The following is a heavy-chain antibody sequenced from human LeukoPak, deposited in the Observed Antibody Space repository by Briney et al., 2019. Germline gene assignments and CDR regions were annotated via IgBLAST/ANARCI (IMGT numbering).Heavy chain of an antibody. Sequence: VASVKVSCKASGGTFSSYAISWVRQAPGQGLEWMGRIIPILGIANYAQKFQGRVTITADKSTSTAYMELSSLRSEDTAVYYCAGKYGSGSYYFDYWGQGTLVTVSP. CDR3: AGKYGSGSYYFDY. CDR1: GGTFSSYA. V-gene: IGHV1-69*04. J-gene: IGHJ4*02. D-gene: IGHD3-10*01. CDR2: IIPILGIA.